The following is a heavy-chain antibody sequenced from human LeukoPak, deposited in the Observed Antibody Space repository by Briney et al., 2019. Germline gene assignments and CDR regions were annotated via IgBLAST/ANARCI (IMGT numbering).Heavy chain of an antibody. CDR3: ARREVGPSSPVCSLDY. Sequence: SETLSLTCNVSGHSINSNNYYWGWIRQPPGKGLEWIGTIYSTGSTYYSASLKSRVTISVDTSKNQFSLKLSSVTAADTAVYYCARREVGPSSPVCSLDYWGQGTLVTVSS. D-gene: IGHD6-6*01. CDR2: IYSTGST. V-gene: IGHV4-39*07. J-gene: IGHJ4*02. CDR1: GHSINSNNYY.